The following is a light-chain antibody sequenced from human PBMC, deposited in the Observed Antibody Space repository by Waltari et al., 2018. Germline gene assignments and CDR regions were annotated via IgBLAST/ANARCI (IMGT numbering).Light chain of an antibody. CDR2: DAS. CDR3: QRRGHWPPGAT. V-gene: IGKV3-11*01. J-gene: IGKJ3*01. CDR1: QRVSRY. Sequence: EIVLTQSPATLSLSPGERATLSCRASQRVSRYLAWYQQKPGQAPRRLIYDASNRATGIPARFSGSGSGTDFTLTISSLEPEDFAVYYCQRRGHWPPGATFGPGTRVDIK.